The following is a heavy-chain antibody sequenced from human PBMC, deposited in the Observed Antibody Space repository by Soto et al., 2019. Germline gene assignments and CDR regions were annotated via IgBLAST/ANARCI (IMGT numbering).Heavy chain of an antibody. D-gene: IGHD2-15*01. CDR1: QFTFTSHW. CDR3: AREGELVVLAETPIHYSGMDA. V-gene: IGHV3-7*03. J-gene: IGHJ6*02. Sequence: PGGSLRLSCAASQFTFTSHWMTWVRQAPGKGLEWVATINQDGSERYYVDSVKGRFTISRDDAKNSLLLQMNNLRVDDTAVYYCAREGELVVLAETPIHYSGMDAWGQGTTVTVSS. CDR2: INQDGSER.